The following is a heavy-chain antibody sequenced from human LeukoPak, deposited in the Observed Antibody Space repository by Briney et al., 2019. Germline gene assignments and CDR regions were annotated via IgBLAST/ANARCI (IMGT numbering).Heavy chain of an antibody. J-gene: IGHJ5*02. CDR1: GDSTSSGGYY. CDR3: ARDRYGSGTYGGVGMYWYDP. CDR2: IYYSGTT. Sequence: PSETLSLTCTVSGDSTSSGGYYWTWIRQHPGKGLEWIGYIYYSGTTYYNPSLKSRVTISIGTSKNQFSLKLDSVTAADTAVYYCARDRYGSGTYGGVGMYWYDPWGQGTLVTVSS. V-gene: IGHV4-31*03. D-gene: IGHD3-10*01.